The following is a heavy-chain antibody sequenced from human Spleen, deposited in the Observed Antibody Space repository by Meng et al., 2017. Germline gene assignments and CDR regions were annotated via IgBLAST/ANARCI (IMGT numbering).Heavy chain of an antibody. V-gene: IGHV4-4*07. J-gene: IGHJ6*02. CDR1: GGSISSYY. D-gene: IGHD6-19*01. CDR2: IYTSGST. Sequence: GSLRLSCTVSGGSISSYYWSWIRQPAGKGLEWIGRIYTSGSTNYNPSLKSRVTMSVDTSKNQFSLKLSSVTAADTAVYYCASGIAVAGSSYYYYYGMDVWGQGTTVTVSS. CDR3: ASGIAVAGSSYYYYYGMDV.